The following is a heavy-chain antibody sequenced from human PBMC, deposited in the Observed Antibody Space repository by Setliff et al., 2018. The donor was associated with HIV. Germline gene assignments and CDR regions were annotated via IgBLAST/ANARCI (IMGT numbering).Heavy chain of an antibody. CDR3: ARVGSYWSTFDY. CDR2: FNTETRNP. CDR1: GYTVTTYG. D-gene: IGHD1-26*01. V-gene: IGHV7-4-1*02. Sequence: GASVKVSCKASGYTVTTYGISWVRQAPGQGLEWMGWFNTETRNPMYAQAFKGRLVFSLDTSVSTAYLKINSLKAEDTAMYYCARVGSYWSTFDYWGQGALVTVSS. J-gene: IGHJ4*02.